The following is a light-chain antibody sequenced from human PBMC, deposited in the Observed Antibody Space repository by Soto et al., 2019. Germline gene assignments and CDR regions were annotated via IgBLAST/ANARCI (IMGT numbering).Light chain of an antibody. CDR1: QCLSRK. CDR2: GAS. CDR3: LQYNTWPFT. V-gene: IGKV3-15*01. Sequence: VGLRQCPATLAVSPGNGATLRCWASQCLSRKVAWYQKKHGQVPRLLIYGASIRATGLPARVPASGPGTETTLTISSLKSEDFAVNHCLQYNTWPFTFCRGTKVDIK. J-gene: IGKJ4*01.